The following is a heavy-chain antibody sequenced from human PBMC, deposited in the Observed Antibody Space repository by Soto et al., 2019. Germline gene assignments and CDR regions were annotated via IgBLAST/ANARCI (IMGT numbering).Heavy chain of an antibody. CDR3: AVLPAADYYYDSSGYWD. CDR2: ISYDGSNK. Sequence: PGGSLRLSCAASGFTLSSYVMHWVRQSPGKGLEWVAVISYDGSNKYYADSVKGRFTISRDNSKNTLYLQMNSLRAEDTTVYYCAVLPAADYYYDSSGYWDWGQGTLVTVSS. V-gene: IGHV3-30*03. CDR1: GFTLSSYV. J-gene: IGHJ4*02. D-gene: IGHD3-22*01.